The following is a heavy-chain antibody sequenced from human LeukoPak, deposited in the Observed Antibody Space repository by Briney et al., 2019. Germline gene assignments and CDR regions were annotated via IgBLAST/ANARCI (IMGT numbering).Heavy chain of an antibody. CDR3: ARERRGSYQNYMDV. CDR1: GYTFTTYD. J-gene: IGHJ6*03. Sequence: GASVKVSCKASGYTFTTYDINWVRQATGQGLEWMGWMNPNNGDTGYAQKFQGRVTMTRNTSTSTAYMELSSLTSEDTAAYYCARERRGSYQNYMDVWGKGTTVTVSS. V-gene: IGHV1-8*01. CDR2: MNPNNGDT. D-gene: IGHD1-26*01.